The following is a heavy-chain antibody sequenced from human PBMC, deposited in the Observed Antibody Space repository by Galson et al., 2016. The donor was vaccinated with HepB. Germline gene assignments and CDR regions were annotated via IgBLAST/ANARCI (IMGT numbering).Heavy chain of an antibody. CDR2: IFPILGLA. CDR1: GGSFNNYT. Sequence: SVKVSCKASGGSFNNYTITWVRQAPGQGLEWMGRIFPILGLANYAQQFQGRVTITATKSTSTAYMQLSSLRSEDTAVYYCTSLLDGSGTYYAFNIWGQGTMVTVSS. D-gene: IGHD3-10*01. V-gene: IGHV1-69*02. CDR3: TSLLDGSGTYYAFNI. J-gene: IGHJ3*02.